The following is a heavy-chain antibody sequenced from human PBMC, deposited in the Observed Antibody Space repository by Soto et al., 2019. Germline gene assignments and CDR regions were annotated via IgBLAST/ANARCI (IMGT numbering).Heavy chain of an antibody. CDR2: IWYDGSNK. V-gene: IGHV3-33*01. D-gene: IGHD5-12*01. CDR3: ASGGDGYNFSEYFQH. CDR1: GFTFSSYG. J-gene: IGHJ1*01. Sequence: QVQLVESGGGVVQPGRSLRLSCAASGFTFSSYGMHWVRQAPGKGLEWVAVIWYDGSNKYYADSVKGRFTISRDNSKNTRYLQMNSLRAEDTAVYYCASGGDGYNFSEYFQHWGQGTLVTVSS.